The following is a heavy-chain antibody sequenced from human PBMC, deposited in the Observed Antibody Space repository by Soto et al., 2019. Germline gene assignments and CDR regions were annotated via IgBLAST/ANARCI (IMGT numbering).Heavy chain of an antibody. CDR1: GGSISKSSYY. V-gene: IGHV4-39*01. J-gene: IGHJ5*02. CDR2: MSYSGST. CDR3: SRRAPEGFDP. Sequence: PSETLSLTCTVSGGSISKSSYYWVWIRQPPGKGLGWVGSMSYSGSTYYNPSLKSRVAISVDTSKNQLSLQVSSVTAADTAVYYCSRRAPEGFDPWGQGTLVTVSS.